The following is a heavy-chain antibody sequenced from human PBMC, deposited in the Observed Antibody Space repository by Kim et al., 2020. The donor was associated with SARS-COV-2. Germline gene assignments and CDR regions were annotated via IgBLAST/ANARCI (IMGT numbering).Heavy chain of an antibody. CDR3: ANHEEVRRYSGYDFPQP. D-gene: IGHD5-12*01. J-gene: IGHJ4*02. CDR1: GFTFTSYA. Sequence: GGSLRLSCAASGFTFTSYAMSWVRQAPGKGLEWVSAISASNGRTYYTDSVKGRFTISRDNSKNTLYLQMNSLRAEDTAVYYCANHEEVRRYSGYDFPQPWGQGTLVTVSS. CDR2: ISASNGRT. V-gene: IGHV3-23*01.